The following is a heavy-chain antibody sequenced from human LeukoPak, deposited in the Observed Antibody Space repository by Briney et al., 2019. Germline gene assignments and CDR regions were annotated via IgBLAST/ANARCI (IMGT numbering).Heavy chain of an antibody. D-gene: IGHD2-15*01. V-gene: IGHV1-69*05. CDR1: GGTFSSYA. CDR2: IIPIFGTA. J-gene: IGHJ4*01. CDR3: ARDACSGGSCFGY. Sequence: SVKVSCKASGGTFSSYAISWVRQAPGQGLEWMGGIIPIFGTANYAQKFQGRVTITTDESTSTAYMELSSLRSEDTAVYYCARDACSGGSCFGYWGHGTLVTVSS.